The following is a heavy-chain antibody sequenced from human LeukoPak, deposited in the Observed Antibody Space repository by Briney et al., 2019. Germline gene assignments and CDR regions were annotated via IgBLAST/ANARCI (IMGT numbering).Heavy chain of an antibody. CDR2: INPNSGGT. CDR3: ASSQWLDIPYDY. Sequence: ASVKVSCKASGYTFTSYDINWVRQATGQGLEWMGWINPNSGGTNYAQKFQGRVTMTRDTSISTAYMELSRLRSDDTAVYYCASSQWLDIPYDYWGQGTLVTVSS. V-gene: IGHV1-2*02. J-gene: IGHJ4*02. D-gene: IGHD6-19*01. CDR1: GYTFTSYD.